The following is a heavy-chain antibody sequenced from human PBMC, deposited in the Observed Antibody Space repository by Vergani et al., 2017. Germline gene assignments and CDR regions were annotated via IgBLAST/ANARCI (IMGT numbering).Heavy chain of an antibody. J-gene: IGHJ4*02. CDR3: ARQAYYDSSGYYPYFDY. D-gene: IGHD3-22*01. V-gene: IGHV4-39*01. CDR1: GGSISSSSYY. Sequence: QLQLQESGPGLVKPSETLSLTCTVSGGSISSSSYYWGWIRQPPGKGLEWIGSIYYSGSTYYNPSLKSRVTISVDTSKNQFSLKLISVTAADTAVYYCARQAYYDSSGYYPYFDYWGQGTLVIVSS. CDR2: IYYSGST.